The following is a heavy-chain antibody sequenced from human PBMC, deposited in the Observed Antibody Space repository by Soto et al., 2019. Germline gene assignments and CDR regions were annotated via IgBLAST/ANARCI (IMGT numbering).Heavy chain of an antibody. CDR1: GDSMTSSSYY. CDR2: IYYSERTSYNSGST. V-gene: IGHV4-39*01. J-gene: IGHJ5*02. Sequence: PSETLSLTCTVSGDSMTSSSYYWGWIRQPTGKGLEWIGSIYYSERTSYNSGSTYYSPSLKSRVTISGDTSKSQFSLKLGSVTAADTAVYYCARHTRNQFDPWGQGTLVTVSS. CDR3: ARHTRNQFDP.